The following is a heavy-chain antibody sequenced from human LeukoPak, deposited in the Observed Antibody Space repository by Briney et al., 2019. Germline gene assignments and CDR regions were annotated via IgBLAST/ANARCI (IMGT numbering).Heavy chain of an antibody. J-gene: IGHJ4*02. CDR2: ISGSGSST. CDR3: AYDYVWGSYRYPPNY. CDR1: GFTFSSYA. V-gene: IGHV3-23*01. D-gene: IGHD3-16*02. Sequence: PGGSLRLSCAASGFTFSSYAMSWVRQAPGKGLEWVSAISGSGSSTYYADSVKGRFTISRDNSKNTLYLQMNSLRAEDTAVYYCAYDYVWGSYRYPPNYWGQGTLVTVSS.